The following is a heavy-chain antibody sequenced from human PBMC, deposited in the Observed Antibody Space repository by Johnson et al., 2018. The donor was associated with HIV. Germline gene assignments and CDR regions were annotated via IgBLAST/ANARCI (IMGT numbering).Heavy chain of an antibody. J-gene: IGHJ3*02. Sequence: QVQLVESGGGVVQPGRSLRLSCAASGFTFSSYAMHWVRQAPGKGLVWVAVISYDGSNKYYADSVKGRFTISRDNSKNTLYLQMNSLRAEDTAVYYCAKKYRGITMALDAFDIWGQGTMVTVSS. CDR1: GFTFSSYA. CDR2: ISYDGSNK. CDR3: AKKYRGITMALDAFDI. D-gene: IGHD3-10*01. V-gene: IGHV3-30-3*02.